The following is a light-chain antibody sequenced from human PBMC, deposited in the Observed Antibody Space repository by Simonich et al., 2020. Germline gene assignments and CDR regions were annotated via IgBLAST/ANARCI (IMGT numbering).Light chain of an antibody. CDR1: SSNIGAGYD. V-gene: IGLV1-40*01. Sequence: QSVLTQPPSVSGAPGQRVTISFTGSSSNIGAGYDVHWYQQLPGTAPKLPLYVSGKRPSGVPDRFSGARSGTSASLAITGLQAEDEADYYCQSYDSSLSGSVVFGGGTKLTVL. J-gene: IGLJ2*01. CDR3: QSYDSSLSGSVV. CDR2: VSG.